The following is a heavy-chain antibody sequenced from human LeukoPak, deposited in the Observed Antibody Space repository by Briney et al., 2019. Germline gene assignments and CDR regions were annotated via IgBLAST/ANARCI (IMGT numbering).Heavy chain of an antibody. Sequence: TTGGSLRLSCAASGFTFNYYSMNWVRQAPGKGLEWISSISSLSNYIYYADSVMGRFTISRDNAKNSLYLQMNSLRAEDTAVYYCARDWGNWDFDYWGQGTQVTVSS. J-gene: IGHJ4*02. D-gene: IGHD1-1*01. CDR2: ISSLSNYI. CDR3: ARDWGNWDFDY. V-gene: IGHV3-21*01. CDR1: GFTFNYYS.